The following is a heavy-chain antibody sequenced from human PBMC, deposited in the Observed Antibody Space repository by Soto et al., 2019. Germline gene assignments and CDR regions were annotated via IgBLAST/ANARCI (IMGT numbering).Heavy chain of an antibody. CDR3: AKDNTYGSPDFMDY. CDR1: GFTFSSYW. CDR2: TNSDGSDT. D-gene: IGHD3-10*01. J-gene: IGHJ4*02. V-gene: IGHV3-74*01. Sequence: GGSLRLSCEASGFTFSSYWMYWVRQAPGKGLVWVSRTNSDGSDTSYADSVKGRFTISRDNSKNTLYLQMDSLRAEDTAVYYCAKDNTYGSPDFMDYWGQGTLVTVSS.